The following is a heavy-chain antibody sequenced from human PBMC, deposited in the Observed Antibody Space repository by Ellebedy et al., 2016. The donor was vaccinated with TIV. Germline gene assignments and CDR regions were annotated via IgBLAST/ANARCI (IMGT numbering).Heavy chain of an antibody. CDR1: GFTFSTYA. CDR2: ISGLGGST. V-gene: IGHV3-23*01. Sequence: PGGPLRLSCAASGFTFSTYAMSWVRQVPGKGLEWVSVISGLGGSTYYPDSVKGRLTISRDNSKNTVSLQMNSLRVEDTAVYYCARVRSSAFEIWGQGTMVTVSS. J-gene: IGHJ3*02. CDR3: ARVRSSAFEI.